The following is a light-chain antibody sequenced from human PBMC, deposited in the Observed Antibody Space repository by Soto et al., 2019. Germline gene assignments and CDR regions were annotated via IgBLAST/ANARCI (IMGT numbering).Light chain of an antibody. V-gene: IGLV2-11*01. J-gene: IGLJ2*01. CDR3: CSYAGSYTFGVV. CDR2: DVS. CDR1: SSDVGGYNY. Sequence: SALTQPRSVSGSPGQSVTISCTGTSSDVGGYNYVSWYQQHPGKAPKLMIYDVSKRPSGVPDRFSGSKSGNTASLTISGLQAEDEADYYCCSYAGSYTFGVVFGGGTKLTVL.